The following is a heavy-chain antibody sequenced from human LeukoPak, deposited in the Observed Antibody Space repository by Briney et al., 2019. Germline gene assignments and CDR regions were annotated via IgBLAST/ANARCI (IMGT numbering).Heavy chain of an antibody. Sequence: SETLSLTCTVSGGSISSISYYWGWIRQPPGKGLEWIVSLYYSGSTYYHQSPKSRVTISVDTPKNPFSLKLGSVTPADTSVYYCARRGYSNDPYYYYYYMDVWGKGTTVTVSS. CDR1: GGSISSISYY. CDR3: ARRGYSNDPYYYYYYMDV. D-gene: IGHD4-11*01. J-gene: IGHJ6*03. CDR2: LYYSGST. V-gene: IGHV4-39*01.